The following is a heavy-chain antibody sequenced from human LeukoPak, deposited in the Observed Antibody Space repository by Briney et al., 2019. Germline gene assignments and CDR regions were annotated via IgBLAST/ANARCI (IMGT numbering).Heavy chain of an antibody. CDR2: INPNSGGT. Sequence: ASVKVSCKASGYTFTGYYMHWVRQAPGQGLEWMGWINPNSGGTNYAQKFQGRVTMTRDTSISTAYMELSRLRSDDTAVYYCATMLWFGELYDMDVWGQGTTVTVSS. J-gene: IGHJ6*02. V-gene: IGHV1-2*02. D-gene: IGHD3-10*01. CDR1: GYTFTGYY. CDR3: ATMLWFGELYDMDV.